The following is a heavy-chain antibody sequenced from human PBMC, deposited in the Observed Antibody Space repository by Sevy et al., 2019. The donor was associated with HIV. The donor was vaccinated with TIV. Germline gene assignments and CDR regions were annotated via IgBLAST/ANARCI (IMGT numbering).Heavy chain of an antibody. CDR3: ARDRYYDASGYYYYYYGMDD. J-gene: IGHJ6*02. V-gene: IGHV3-66*01. D-gene: IGHD3-22*01. Sequence: GGSLRLSCAASGLSVSDNYMNWVRQAPGKGLELVSVIYSDGRTYYADSVKGRFTISRDNSKNTLYLHMNNLRPEDTAVYYCARDRYYDASGYYYYYYGMDDWGQGTTVTVSS. CDR2: IYSDGRT. CDR1: GLSVSDNY.